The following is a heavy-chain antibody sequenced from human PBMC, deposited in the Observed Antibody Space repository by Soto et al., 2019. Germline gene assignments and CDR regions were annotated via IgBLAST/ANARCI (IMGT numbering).Heavy chain of an antibody. V-gene: IGHV1-18*01. J-gene: IGHJ5*01. CDR2: ISAHNGNT. CDR1: GYTFTSYG. Sequence: QVHLVQSGAEVKKPGASVKVSCKASGYTFTSYGITWVRQAPGHGLECMGWISAHNGNTDYAQKLQGRVIVTRDTSTSTAYMELRSLRSDDAAVYSCARGRYGDSCGQGALGTVSS. D-gene: IGHD1-1*01. CDR3: ARGRYGDS.